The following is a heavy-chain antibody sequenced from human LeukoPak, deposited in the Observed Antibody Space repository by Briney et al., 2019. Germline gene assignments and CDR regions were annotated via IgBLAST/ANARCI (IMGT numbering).Heavy chain of an antibody. Sequence: GRSLRLSCAASGFTFSSYAMHWVRQAPGKGLEWVAVISYDGSNKYYADSVKGRFTISRDNSKNTLYLQMNSLRAEDTAVYYCARALADYYDSSGYREYFQHWGQGTLVTVSS. J-gene: IGHJ1*01. CDR3: ARALADYYDSSGYREYFQH. V-gene: IGHV3-30*14. CDR1: GFTFSSYA. CDR2: ISYDGSNK. D-gene: IGHD3-22*01.